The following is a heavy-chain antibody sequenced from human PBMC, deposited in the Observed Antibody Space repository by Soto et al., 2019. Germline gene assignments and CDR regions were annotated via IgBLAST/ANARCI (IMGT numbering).Heavy chain of an antibody. J-gene: IGHJ4*02. CDR2: IADSGGST. Sequence: QPGGSLRLSCAASGFTFTDYAMSWVRQAPGKGLEWVSTIADSGGSTYYTESVKGRFVISRDNSKSTLYLQMNSLRAEDTAVYYCVKGEDDIGFAIYFDFGGQGTLVTVSS. V-gene: IGHV3-23*01. CDR1: GFTFTDYA. CDR3: VKGEDDIGFAIYFDF. D-gene: IGHD3-9*01.